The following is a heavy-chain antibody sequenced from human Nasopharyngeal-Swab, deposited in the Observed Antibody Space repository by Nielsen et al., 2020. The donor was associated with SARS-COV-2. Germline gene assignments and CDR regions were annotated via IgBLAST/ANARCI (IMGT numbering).Heavy chain of an antibody. Sequence: GESLKISCAASGFTFSSYWMSWVRQAPGKGLEWVANIKQDGSEKYYVDSVKGRFTISRDNAKNSLYLQMNSLRAEDTALYYCAKLGGLYDFWGGYYDYMDVWGKGTTVTVSS. V-gene: IGHV3-7*03. D-gene: IGHD3-3*01. J-gene: IGHJ6*03. CDR2: IKQDGSEK. CDR1: GFTFSSYW. CDR3: AKLGGLYDFWGGYYDYMDV.